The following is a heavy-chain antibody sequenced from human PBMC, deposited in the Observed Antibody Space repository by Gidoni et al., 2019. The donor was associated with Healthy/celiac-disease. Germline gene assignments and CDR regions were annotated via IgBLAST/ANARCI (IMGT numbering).Heavy chain of an antibody. CDR1: GGTFSSYA. D-gene: IGHD3-22*01. CDR3: ATLEDSSGYYRDDYYYYGMDV. V-gene: IGHV1-69*01. Sequence: QVQLVQSGAEVKKPGSSVKVSCKASGGTFSSYAISWVRQAPGQGLEWMGVIIPIFGTANYAQKFQGRVTITADESTSTAYMELSSLRSEDTAVYYCATLEDSSGYYRDDYYYYGMDVWGQGTTVTVSS. CDR2: IIPIFGTA. J-gene: IGHJ6*02.